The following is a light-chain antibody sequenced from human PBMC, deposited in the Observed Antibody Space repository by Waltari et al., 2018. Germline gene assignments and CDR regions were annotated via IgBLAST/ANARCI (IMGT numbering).Light chain of an antibody. Sequence: QSALTQPASLSGSPGQTITIPCTRTTHAVGSYHYFSWYQRHPGKAPKLIIYDVYIRPSGVSSRFSGSKSGNTASLTISGLQAEDEGDYYCSSYTDDTTLDVIFGGGTKLTVL. CDR3: SSYTDDTTLDVI. CDR1: THAVGSYHY. V-gene: IGLV2-14*03. CDR2: DVY. J-gene: IGLJ2*01.